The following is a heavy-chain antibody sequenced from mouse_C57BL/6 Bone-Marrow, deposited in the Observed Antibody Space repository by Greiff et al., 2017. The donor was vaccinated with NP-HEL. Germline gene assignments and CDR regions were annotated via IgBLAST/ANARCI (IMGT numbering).Heavy chain of an antibody. CDR3: AREGGLRRRTYAMDY. V-gene: IGHV5-16*01. Sequence: LVASEGGLVQPGSSMKLSCTASGFTFSAYSMAWVRQVPETRLEWVSHIIYVCSITYYLASLKRRFIISRDNAKNILYLQMSSLKSEDTATYYCAREGGLRRRTYAMDYWGQGTSVTVSS. D-gene: IGHD2-4*01. J-gene: IGHJ4*01. CDR1: GFTFSAYS. CDR2: IIYVCSIT.